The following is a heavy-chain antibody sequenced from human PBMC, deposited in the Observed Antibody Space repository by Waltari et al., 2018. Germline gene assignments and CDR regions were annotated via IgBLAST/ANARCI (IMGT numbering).Heavy chain of an antibody. CDR1: GGSISSYY. J-gene: IGHJ4*02. D-gene: IGHD3-22*01. CDR2: IYYSGST. Sequence: QVQLQESGPGLVKPSETLSLTCTVSGGSISSYYWSWIRQPPGKGLEWIGYIYYSGSTNDNPSLKSRVTISVDTSKNQFSLKLSSVTAADTAVYYCARAYYYDSSPFYFDYWGQGTLVTVSS. V-gene: IGHV4-59*01. CDR3: ARAYYYDSSPFYFDY.